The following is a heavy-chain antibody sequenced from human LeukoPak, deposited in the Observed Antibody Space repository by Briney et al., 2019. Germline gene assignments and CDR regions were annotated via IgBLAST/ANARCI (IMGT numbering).Heavy chain of an antibody. CDR1: GGSFSGYY. J-gene: IGHJ3*01. D-gene: IGHD3-22*01. V-gene: IGHV4-34*01. CDR2: INHSGST. CDR3: ARDNYYEGAFDV. Sequence: PSETLSLTCAVYGGSFSGYYWSWIRQPPGKGLEWIGEINHSGSTNYNPSLTSLKSRVTISVDTSKNQFSLKLSSVTAADTAVYYCARDNYYEGAFDVWGQGTMVTVSS.